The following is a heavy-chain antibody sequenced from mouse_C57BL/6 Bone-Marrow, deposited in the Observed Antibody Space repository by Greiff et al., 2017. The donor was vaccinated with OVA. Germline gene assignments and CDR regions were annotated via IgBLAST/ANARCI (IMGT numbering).Heavy chain of an antibody. V-gene: IGHV2-4*01. CDR3: AKSNFRGRYFDV. J-gene: IGHJ1*03. CDR1: GFSLTSYG. CDR2: IWSGGST. D-gene: IGHD2-1*01. Sequence: QVQLQQSGPGLVQPSQSLSITCTVSGFSLTSYGVHWVRQPPGKGLEWLGVIWSGGSTDYNAAFISRLSIRKDNSKSQVFFKMNRLQADDTAIYYCAKSNFRGRYFDVWGTGTTVTVSS.